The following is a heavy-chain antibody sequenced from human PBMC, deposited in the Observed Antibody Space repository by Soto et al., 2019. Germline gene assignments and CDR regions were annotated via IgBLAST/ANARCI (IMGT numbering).Heavy chain of an antibody. CDR2: IYHSGST. D-gene: IGHD6-13*01. CDR3: ARAAMGGSSWLFDY. CDR1: GGSISSANW. Sequence: PETLSVTCAGSGGSISSANWWRWVRQHPGKGLEWIGEIYHSGSTNYNPSLKSRVTISVDKSKNQFSLKLNSVTAADTAVYYCARAAMGGSSWLFDYWGQGTLVTVS. J-gene: IGHJ4*02. V-gene: IGHV4-4*03.